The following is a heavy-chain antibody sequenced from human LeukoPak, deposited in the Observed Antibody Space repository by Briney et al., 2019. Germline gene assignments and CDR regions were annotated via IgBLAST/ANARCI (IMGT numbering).Heavy chain of an antibody. CDR2: ISYDGSNK. J-gene: IGHJ4*02. Sequence: PGGSLRLSCAASGFTFSSYAMHWVRQAPGKGLEWVAVISYDGSNKYYADSVKGRYTISRDNSKNTLYLQMNSLRAEDTAVYYCARVPNEYQLLSFDYWGQGTLVTVSS. V-gene: IGHV3-30-3*01. CDR1: GFTFSSYA. CDR3: ARVPNEYQLLSFDY. D-gene: IGHD2-2*01.